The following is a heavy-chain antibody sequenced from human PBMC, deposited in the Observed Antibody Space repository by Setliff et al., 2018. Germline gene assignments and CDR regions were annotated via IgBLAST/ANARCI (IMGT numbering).Heavy chain of an antibody. D-gene: IGHD1-26*01. V-gene: IGHV1-8*03. CDR2: LNPSSGNT. CDR1: GYTFTSYG. CDR3: ARAHSGSDFHDPFDI. Sequence: GASVKVSCKASGYTFTSYGISWVRQAPGQGPEWMGWLNPSSGNTGYAPKFQGRVTITRSTSLSTAYMELSSLRSEDTAIYYCARAHSGSDFHDPFDIWGQGTMVTVSS. J-gene: IGHJ3*02.